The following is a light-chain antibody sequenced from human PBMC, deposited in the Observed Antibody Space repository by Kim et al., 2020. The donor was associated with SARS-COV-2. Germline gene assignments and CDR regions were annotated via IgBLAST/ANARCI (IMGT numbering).Light chain of an antibody. Sequence: LSASVGDRVTITCQASQSISTYLNWYQLKPGKAPKLLIYAASSVQSGVPSRFSGSRSGTQFTLNISSLQPEDFATYSCQQSYTTPTFGQGTKLEI. V-gene: IGKV1-39*01. J-gene: IGKJ2*01. CDR2: AAS. CDR3: QQSYTTPT. CDR1: QSISTY.